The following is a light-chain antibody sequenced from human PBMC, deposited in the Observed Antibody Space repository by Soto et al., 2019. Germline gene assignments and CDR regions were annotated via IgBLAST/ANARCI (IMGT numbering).Light chain of an antibody. V-gene: IGLV1-47*01. CDR3: AAWDDSLSGPV. CDR1: SSNIGSNY. Sequence: QSVLTQPPSASGTPGQRVTISCSGSSSNIGSNYVYWYQQLPGTAPKLLIYRNNQRPSGVPDRFSGSKSGTSASLAISGLRYEEEADYYCAAWDDSLSGPVFGGGTKLTVL. J-gene: IGLJ2*01. CDR2: RNN.